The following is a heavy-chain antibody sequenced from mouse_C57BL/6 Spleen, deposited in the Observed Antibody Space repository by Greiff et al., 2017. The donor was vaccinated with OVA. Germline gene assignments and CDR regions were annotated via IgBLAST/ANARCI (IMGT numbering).Heavy chain of an antibody. V-gene: IGHV2-5*01. J-gene: IGHJ4*01. CDR3: AKKDSNYVGYAMDY. D-gene: IGHD2-5*01. Sequence: VQLQQSGPGLVQPSQSLSITCTVSGFSLTSYGVHWVRQSPGKGLEWLGVIWRGGSTDYNAAFMSRLSITKDNSKSQVFFKMNSLQADDTAIYYCAKKDSNYVGYAMDYWGQGTSVTVSS. CDR1: GFSLTSYG. CDR2: IWRGGST.